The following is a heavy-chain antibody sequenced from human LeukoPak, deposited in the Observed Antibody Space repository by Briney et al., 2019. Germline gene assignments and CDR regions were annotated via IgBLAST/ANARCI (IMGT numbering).Heavy chain of an antibody. V-gene: IGHV3-23*01. CDR2: ISGSGDKT. J-gene: IGHJ3*02. D-gene: IGHD4-17*01. Sequence: PGGSLRLSCTGSGFTFSGYGMTWIRQAPGKGLEWVSGISGSGDKTYYADSVKGRFTTSRDNSKNTLYLQMNSLRADDTALYYCGKDPNGDFVGGFDIWGQGTMVTVSS. CDR1: GFTFSGYG. CDR3: GKDPNGDFVGGFDI.